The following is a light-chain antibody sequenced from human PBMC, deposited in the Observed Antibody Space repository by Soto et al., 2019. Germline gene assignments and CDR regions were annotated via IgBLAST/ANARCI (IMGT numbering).Light chain of an antibody. CDR1: SSDVGGYNY. CDR2: EVS. J-gene: IGLJ1*01. Sequence: QSALTQPPSASGSPGQSVTISCTGTSSDVGGYNYVSWYQQHPGKAPKLMIYEVSKRPSGVPDRFSGSRSGNTASLTVSGLQAEDEADYYCSSYAGSSNLGVFRTGTRSPS. V-gene: IGLV2-8*01. CDR3: SSYAGSSNLGV.